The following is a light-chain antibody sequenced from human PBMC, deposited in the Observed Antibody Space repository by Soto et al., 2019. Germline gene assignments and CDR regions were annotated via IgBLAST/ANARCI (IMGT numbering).Light chain of an antibody. V-gene: IGKV1-5*03. CDR1: QSIDSW. J-gene: IGKJ1*01. CDR2: KAS. Sequence: DIQITQSPSTLSASVGDRVTITCRASQSIDSWLAWYLQRPGKAPNILIYKASSLESGVQSRFSGSGSGTEFTRTISSLQTDDLATDYCQQYHIYSGTFGQGTKVDIK. CDR3: QQYHIYSGT.